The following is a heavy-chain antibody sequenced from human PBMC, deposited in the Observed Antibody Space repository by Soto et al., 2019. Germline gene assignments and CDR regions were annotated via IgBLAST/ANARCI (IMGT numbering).Heavy chain of an antibody. Sequence: QVLLQESGPGLVKPSETLSLTCTVSGGSISSYYWNWIRQPPGKGLEWIGYIHYSGSTNYNPSLKSRVTRSVDTSNNQFSLKLSAVTAADTAGYYCATGRFSAMIRGVIMFDPWGQGTLVTVSS. D-gene: IGHD3-10*01. J-gene: IGHJ5*02. CDR1: GGSISSYY. CDR2: IHYSGST. CDR3: ATGRFSAMIRGVIMFDP. V-gene: IGHV4-59*01.